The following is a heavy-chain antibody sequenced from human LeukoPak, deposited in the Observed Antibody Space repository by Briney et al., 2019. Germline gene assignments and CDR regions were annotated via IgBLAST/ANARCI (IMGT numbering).Heavy chain of an antibody. Sequence: EASVKVSCKASGYTFTSYGISWVRQAPGQGLEWMAWISAYNGNTNYAQKLQGRVTMTTDTSTSTAYMGLRSLRSDDTAVYYCARSEDYVWGSYRRAFHIWGQGTMVTVSS. CDR1: GYTFTSYG. J-gene: IGHJ3*02. CDR2: ISAYNGNT. D-gene: IGHD3-16*02. V-gene: IGHV1-18*01. CDR3: ARSEDYVWGSYRRAFHI.